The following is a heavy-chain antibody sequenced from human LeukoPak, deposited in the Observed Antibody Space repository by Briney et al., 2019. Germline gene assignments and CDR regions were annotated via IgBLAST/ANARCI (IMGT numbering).Heavy chain of an antibody. V-gene: IGHV3-33*01. J-gene: IGHJ6*02. CDR3: ARAASSADYYYYGMDV. Sequence: PGGSLRLSCAASGFTFSSYGMHWVRQAPGKGLEWVAVIWYDGGNKYYADSVKGRFTISRENSKNTLYLQMKRLRAEDTAVYYCARAASSADYYYYGMDVWGQGTTVT. D-gene: IGHD3-22*01. CDR2: IWYDGGNK. CDR1: GFTFSSYG.